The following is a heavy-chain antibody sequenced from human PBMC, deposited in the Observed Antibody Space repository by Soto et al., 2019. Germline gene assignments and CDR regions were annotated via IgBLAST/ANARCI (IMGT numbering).Heavy chain of an antibody. J-gene: IGHJ4*02. Sequence: SVKVSCKASGGTFSSYTISWVRQAPGQGLEWMGRIIPILGIANYAQKFQGRVTITADKSTSTAYMELSSLRSEDTAVYYCARARSVVPAALYYWGQGTLVTVSS. V-gene: IGHV1-69*02. D-gene: IGHD2-2*01. CDR2: IIPILGIA. CDR1: GGTFSSYT. CDR3: ARARSVVPAALYY.